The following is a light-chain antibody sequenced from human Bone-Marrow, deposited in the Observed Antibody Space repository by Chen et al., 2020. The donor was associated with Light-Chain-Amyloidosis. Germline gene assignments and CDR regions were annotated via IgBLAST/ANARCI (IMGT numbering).Light chain of an antibody. Sequence: DILMTQSPSSLSASVGDRVTITCQASQDISSSLNWYQQKQGEATKLLIYDTSILETGVPSRFRGSGSGTHFTFTISSLQSEDFATYYCQQCDNIPYTFGQGTKLEIK. CDR3: QQCDNIPYT. V-gene: IGKV1-33*01. CDR1: QDISSS. CDR2: DTS. J-gene: IGKJ2*01.